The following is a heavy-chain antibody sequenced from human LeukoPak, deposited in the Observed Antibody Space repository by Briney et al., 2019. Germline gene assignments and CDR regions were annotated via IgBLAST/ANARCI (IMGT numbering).Heavy chain of an antibody. CDR3: AFDYASGSYLGFDY. J-gene: IGHJ4*02. D-gene: IGHD3-10*01. CDR1: GFTFSTYA. V-gene: IGHV3-23*01. CDR2: ISESGTST. Sequence: PGGSLRLSCAASGFTFSTYAMTWVRQAPGKGLEWVSAISESGTSTYYADSVKGRFTISRDNSKNTLYLQMNSLRAEDTAVYYCAFDYASGSYLGFDYWGQGTLVTVSS.